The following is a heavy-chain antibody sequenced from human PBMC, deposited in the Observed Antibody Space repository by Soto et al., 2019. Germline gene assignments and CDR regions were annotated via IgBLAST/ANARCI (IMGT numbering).Heavy chain of an antibody. V-gene: IGHV1-69*05. Sequence: QVQLVQSGAEVKKPGSSVKVSCKASGGTFSSYAISWVRQAPGQGLEWMGGIIPILGTANYAQKLQARVTITTNESTSTACMELSRMRSEDTAGYYCARGVVVAATGRVDPWGQGTLVTVSS. J-gene: IGHJ5*02. CDR3: ARGVVVAATGRVDP. CDR2: IIPILGTA. D-gene: IGHD2-15*01. CDR1: GGTFSSYA.